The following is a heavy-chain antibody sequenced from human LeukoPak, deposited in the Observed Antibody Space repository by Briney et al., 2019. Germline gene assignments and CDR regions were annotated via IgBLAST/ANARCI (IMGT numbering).Heavy chain of an antibody. J-gene: IGHJ6*02. D-gene: IGHD2-15*01. CDR1: GFTFSSYA. Sequence: GGSLRLSCAASGFTFSSYAMSWVRQAPGKGPEWVSAISGSGGSTYYADSVKGRFTISRDNSKNTLYLQMNSLRAEDTAVYYCAKGEPIVVAVGANGYYGMDVWGQGTTVSVFS. V-gene: IGHV3-23*01. CDR2: ISGSGGST. CDR3: AKGEPIVVAVGANGYYGMDV.